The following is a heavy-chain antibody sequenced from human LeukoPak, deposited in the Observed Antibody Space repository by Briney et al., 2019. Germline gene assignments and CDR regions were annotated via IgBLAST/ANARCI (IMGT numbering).Heavy chain of an antibody. Sequence: RPSETLSLTCSVSGVSISSSSYYWGWIRQPPGKGLEWIGSIYYTGSTYYNLSLKSRVTISLDMSGNQFSLILSSVTAADTAVYYCARSREGMVFSWDYWGQGVLVTVSS. CDR2: IYYTGST. CDR3: ARSREGMVFSWDY. D-gene: IGHD3/OR15-3a*01. CDR1: GVSISSSSYY. J-gene: IGHJ4*02. V-gene: IGHV4-39*07.